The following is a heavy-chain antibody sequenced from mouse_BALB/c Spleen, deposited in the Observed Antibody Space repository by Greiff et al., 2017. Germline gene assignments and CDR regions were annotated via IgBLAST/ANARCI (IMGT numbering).Heavy chain of an antibody. D-gene: IGHD2-14*01. V-gene: IGHV7-3*02. CDR3: ARAYYRYDGYAMDY. CDR1: GFTFTDYY. CDR2: IRNKANGYTT. Sequence: EVMLVESGGGLVQPGGSLRLSCATSGFTFTDYYMSWVRQPPGKALEWLGFIRNKANGYTTEYSASVKGRFTISRDNSQSILYLQMNTLRAEDSATYYCARAYYRYDGYAMDYWGQGTSVTVSS. J-gene: IGHJ4*01.